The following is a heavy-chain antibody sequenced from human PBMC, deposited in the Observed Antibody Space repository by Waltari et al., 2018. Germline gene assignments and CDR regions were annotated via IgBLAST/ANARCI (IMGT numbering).Heavy chain of an antibody. J-gene: IGHJ4*02. V-gene: IGHV3-9*02. D-gene: IGHD6-19*01. CDR3: GKDKADEYRPGWLVVK. Sequence: EVQLVESGGELVQPGKSLRLSCAASGSNSGDYAMHWARQPPGGGLEWVPGIDRNGDTIGYAESVEGRFTISRDNGRNSLFLEMRSLTVEDTAVYFCGKDKADEYRPGWLVVKWGRGTRVTVSP. CDR2: IDRNGDTI. CDR1: GSNSGDYA.